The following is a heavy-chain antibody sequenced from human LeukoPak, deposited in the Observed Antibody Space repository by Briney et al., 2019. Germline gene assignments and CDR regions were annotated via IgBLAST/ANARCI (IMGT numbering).Heavy chain of an antibody. J-gene: IGHJ4*02. V-gene: IGHV4-39*01. Sequence: SETLSLTCTVSGGSISSVGYYWGWICQPPEKGLEWIGDIFYSGSTLYNPSLRSRVTISVDTSKNQFSLKLSSVTAADTAVYYCARRQTAGTSHFDYWGQGTLVTVSS. CDR1: GGSISSVGYY. CDR3: ARRQTAGTSHFDY. CDR2: IFYSGST. D-gene: IGHD1-1*01.